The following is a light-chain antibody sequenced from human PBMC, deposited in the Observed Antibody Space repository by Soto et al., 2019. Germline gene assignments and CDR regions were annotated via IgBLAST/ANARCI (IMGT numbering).Light chain of an antibody. Sequence: MTQSPATLSVSPWERATLACRASRSVSGWLALYQQKPGESPKLLIYDASALPRGVPSRFSGSGSGTKFTLTIASLQPDDFATYYCQQYETFSGTFGPGTKVDIK. CDR3: QQYETFSGT. CDR1: RSVSGW. J-gene: IGKJ1*01. CDR2: DAS. V-gene: IGKV1-5*01.